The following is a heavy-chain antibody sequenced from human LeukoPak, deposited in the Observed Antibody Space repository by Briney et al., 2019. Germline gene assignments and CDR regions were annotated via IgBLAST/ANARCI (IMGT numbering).Heavy chain of an antibody. CDR1: GGSISSYH. CDR3: ARQDQSYDFWGGLVELGAFDI. D-gene: IGHD3-3*01. J-gene: IGHJ3*02. Sequence: SETLSLTCTVSGGSISSYHWSWIRQPPGKGLEWIGYIYYSGSTKYNPSLKSRVTIAVDTSKNQFSLKLRSVTAADTAVYYCARQDQSYDFWGGLVELGAFDIWGQGTMVTVSS. CDR2: IYYSGST. V-gene: IGHV4-59*08.